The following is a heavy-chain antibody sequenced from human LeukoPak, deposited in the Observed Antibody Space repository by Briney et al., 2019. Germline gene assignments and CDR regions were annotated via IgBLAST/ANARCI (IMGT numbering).Heavy chain of an antibody. D-gene: IGHD6-13*01. CDR2: IKHSGST. CDR3: ARGPTISSSWYGISYFDY. V-gene: IGHV4-34*01. CDR1: GGSFSGYY. Sequence: SETLSLTCAVYGGSFSGYYWSWIRQPPGKGLEWIGEIKHSGSTNYNPSLKSRVTISVDTSKNQFSLKLSSVTAADTAVYYCARGPTISSSWYGISYFDYWGQGTLVTVSS. J-gene: IGHJ4*02.